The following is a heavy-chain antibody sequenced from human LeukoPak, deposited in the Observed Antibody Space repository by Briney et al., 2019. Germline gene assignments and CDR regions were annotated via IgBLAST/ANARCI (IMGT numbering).Heavy chain of an antibody. CDR1: GGSISRYY. CDR3: ARLGGSNYYGSGSYYVPGNWFDP. Sequence: PSETLSLTCSVSGGSISRYYWSWIRQPAGKGLEWIGRIYAGGSTNYNPSLKSRVTMSVDTSKNQFSLKLSSVTAADTAVYYCARLGGSNYYGSGSYYVPGNWFDPWGQGTLVTVSS. CDR2: IYAGGST. D-gene: IGHD3-10*01. V-gene: IGHV4-4*07. J-gene: IGHJ5*02.